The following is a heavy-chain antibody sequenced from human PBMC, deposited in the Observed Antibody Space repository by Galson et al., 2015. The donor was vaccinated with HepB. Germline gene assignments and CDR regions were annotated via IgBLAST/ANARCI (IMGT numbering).Heavy chain of an antibody. CDR2: IDPSDSYT. CDR1: GYSFTSYW. D-gene: IGHD3-10*02. Sequence: QSGAEVKKPGESLRISCKGSGYSFTSYWISWVRQMPGKGLEWMGRIDPSDSYTNYSPSFQGHVTISADKSISTAYLQWSSLKASDTAMYYCASDTMKYDVDGVQSNNWGQGTLVTVSS. CDR3: ASDTMKYDVDGVQSNN. V-gene: IGHV5-10-1*01. J-gene: IGHJ4*02.